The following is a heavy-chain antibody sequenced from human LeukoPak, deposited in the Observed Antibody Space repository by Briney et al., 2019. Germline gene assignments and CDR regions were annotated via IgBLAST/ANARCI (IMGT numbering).Heavy chain of an antibody. CDR1: GYTFTGYY. V-gene: IGHV1-2*02. D-gene: IGHD3-3*01. Sequence: ASVKVSCKASGYTFTGYYIHWVRQAPGRGLEWMGWINPNSGDTNYAQKFQGRVTMTRDTSISTAYMELSRLRSDDTAVYYCAIDTIFGVVTSAFDIWGQGTMVTVSS. CDR2: INPNSGDT. CDR3: AIDTIFGVVTSAFDI. J-gene: IGHJ3*02.